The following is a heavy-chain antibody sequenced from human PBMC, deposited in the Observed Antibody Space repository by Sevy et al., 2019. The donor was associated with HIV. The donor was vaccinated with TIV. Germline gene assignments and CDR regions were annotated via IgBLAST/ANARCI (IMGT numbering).Heavy chain of an antibody. Sequence: GGSLRLSCAASGFTFSDYYMSWIRQAPGKGLEWVSYISSSGSTIYYADSVKGRFTISRDNAKNSLYLQMNSLRAEDAAVYYCAKGGDYGVYRYFDYWGQGTLVTVSS. J-gene: IGHJ4*02. CDR2: ISSSGSTI. CDR3: AKGGDYGVYRYFDY. V-gene: IGHV3-11*04. D-gene: IGHD4-17*01. CDR1: GFTFSDYY.